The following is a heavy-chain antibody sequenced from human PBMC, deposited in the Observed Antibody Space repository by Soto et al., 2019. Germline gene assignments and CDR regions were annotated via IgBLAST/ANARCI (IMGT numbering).Heavy chain of an antibody. CDR1: GGSISSGGYS. J-gene: IGHJ5*02. CDR2: IYHSGST. D-gene: IGHD3-10*01. V-gene: IGHV4-30-2*01. Sequence: SETLSLTCAVSGGSISSGGYSWSWIRQPPGKGLEWIGYIYHSGSTYYNPSLKSRVTISVDRSKNQFSLKLSSVTAADTAVYYCARSLGGDMVRGVSWFDPWGQGTLVTVSS. CDR3: ARSLGGDMVRGVSWFDP.